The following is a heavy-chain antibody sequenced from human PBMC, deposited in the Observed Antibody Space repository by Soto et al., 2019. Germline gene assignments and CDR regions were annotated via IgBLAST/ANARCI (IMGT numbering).Heavy chain of an antibody. CDR3: ARATREGGLFLGPGRNNYFDY. V-gene: IGHV4-30-2*01. J-gene: IGHJ4*02. CDR2: IYHSGSI. Sequence: SETLSLTCAVSGGSISSGGYSWSWIRQPPGKGLEWIGYIYHSGSIYYNPSLKSRVTISVDRSKNQFSLKLSSVTAADTAVYYCARATREGGLFLGPGRNNYFDYWGQGTLVTVSS. D-gene: IGHD1-1*01. CDR1: GGSISSGGYS.